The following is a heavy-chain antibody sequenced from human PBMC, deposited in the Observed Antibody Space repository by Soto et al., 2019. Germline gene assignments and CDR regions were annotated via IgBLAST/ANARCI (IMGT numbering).Heavy chain of an antibody. CDR3: ARHGEGYCSGGSCLYYGMDV. J-gene: IGHJ6*02. CDR2: IYPGDSET. D-gene: IGHD2-15*01. Sequence: GESLKISCKGSGYSFTTHWIVWVRQMPEKGLEWVGIIYPGDSETRYSPSFQGQVGISADQSTSTAYLQWSSLKASDSAIYYCARHGEGYCSGGSCLYYGMDVWGQGTTVTVSS. V-gene: IGHV5-51*01. CDR1: GYSFTTHW.